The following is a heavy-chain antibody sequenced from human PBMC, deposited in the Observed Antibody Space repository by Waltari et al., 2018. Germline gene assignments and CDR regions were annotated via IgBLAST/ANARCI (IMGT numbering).Heavy chain of an antibody. CDR2: INAGNVNT. D-gene: IGHD3-3*01. CDR1: GYIFTNYA. V-gene: IGHV1-3*01. CDR3: ARERDDFIVQTPPDAFHI. Sequence: QVQLAQSGAEVKKPGASVKVSCKASGYIFTNYAMHWVRQAPGQRLEWMGWINAGNVNTKYSQKFQGRVTITRDTSASTAYMELNSLKSEDTAVYYCARERDDFIVQTPPDAFHIWGQGTVVTVSS. J-gene: IGHJ3*02.